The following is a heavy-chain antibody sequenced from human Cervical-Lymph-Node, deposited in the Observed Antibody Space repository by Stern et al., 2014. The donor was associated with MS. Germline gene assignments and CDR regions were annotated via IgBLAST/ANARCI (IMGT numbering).Heavy chain of an antibody. Sequence: EVHLVESGGGLVKPGGSLRLSCVASGFTFSDYSVNWVRQAPGKGLEWVSSISSTGTYIYYADSVKGRFTISRDNAKNSLYLQMNSLRAEDTAVYYCATDLMTTVTTIEYWGQGALVTVSS. CDR3: ATDLMTTVTTIEY. CDR2: ISSTGTYI. D-gene: IGHD4-17*01. CDR1: GFTFSDYS. J-gene: IGHJ4*02. V-gene: IGHV3-21*01.